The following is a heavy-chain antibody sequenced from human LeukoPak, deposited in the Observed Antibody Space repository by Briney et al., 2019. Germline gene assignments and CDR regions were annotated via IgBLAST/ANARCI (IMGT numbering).Heavy chain of an antibody. D-gene: IGHD2-2*01. V-gene: IGHV3-7*03. CDR2: IKQDGTEE. Sequence: GGSLRLSCVASGFTFSSSWMSWVRRTPGKGLEWVANIKQDGTEEYYVDSVRGRFSISKDNAKNSLYLQMNSLRAEDTAVYYCARDPCHGALDYWGQGALVTVSS. CDR1: GFTFSSSW. CDR3: ARDPCHGALDY. J-gene: IGHJ4*02.